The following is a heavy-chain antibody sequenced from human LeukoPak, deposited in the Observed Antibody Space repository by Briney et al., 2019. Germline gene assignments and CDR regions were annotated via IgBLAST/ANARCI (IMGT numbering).Heavy chain of an antibody. V-gene: IGHV3-72*01. CDR1: GFALSDHY. CDR2: TRNKANSYTT. CDR3: AVGYCSGGSCSGSDGGY. J-gene: IGHJ4*02. D-gene: IGHD2-15*01. Sequence: GGSLRLSRAASGFALSDHYMDWVRQAPGKGLEWVGRTRNKANSYTTEHAASVKGRFTISRDDSKNSLHLQMNSLRTEDTAVYYCAVGYCSGGSCSGSDGGYWGQGTLVTVSS.